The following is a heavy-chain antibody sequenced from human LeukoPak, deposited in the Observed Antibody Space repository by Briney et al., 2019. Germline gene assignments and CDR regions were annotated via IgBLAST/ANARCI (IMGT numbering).Heavy chain of an antibody. CDR1: GFTFSSYG. D-gene: IGHD3-10*01. CDR2: IWYDGSNK. CDR3: ARAGYGSGSYPIDY. V-gene: IGHV3-33*01. Sequence: PGRSLSLSCAASGFTFSSYGMHWVRQAPGKGLEWVAVIWYDGSNKYYADSVKGRFTISRDNSKNTLYLQMNSLRAEDTAVYYCARAGYGSGSYPIDYWGQGTLVTVSS. J-gene: IGHJ4*02.